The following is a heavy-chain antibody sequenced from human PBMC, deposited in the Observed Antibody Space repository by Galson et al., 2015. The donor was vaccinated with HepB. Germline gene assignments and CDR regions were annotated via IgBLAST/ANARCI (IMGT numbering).Heavy chain of an antibody. Sequence: LRLSCAASGFTFSSYSMNWVRQAPGKGLEWVSSISSSSSYIYYADSVKGRFTISRDNAKNSLYLQMNSLRAEDTAVYYCARDTPLWPTPIPFDYWGQGTLVTVSS. CDR3: ARDTPLWPTPIPFDY. CDR2: ISSSSSYI. CDR1: GFTFSSYS. V-gene: IGHV3-21*01. J-gene: IGHJ4*02. D-gene: IGHD2-21*01.